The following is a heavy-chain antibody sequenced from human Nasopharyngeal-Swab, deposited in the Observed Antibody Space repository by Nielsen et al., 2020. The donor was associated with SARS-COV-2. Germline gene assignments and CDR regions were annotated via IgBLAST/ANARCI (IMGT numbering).Heavy chain of an antibody. J-gene: IGHJ4*02. CDR3: ARGSGPHGSWDY. CDR1: GFTFSSFW. CDR2: ISGDGSST. V-gene: IGHV3-74*01. Sequence: GSLKISCVASGFTFSSFWMHWVRQVPGKGLVWTSRISGDGSSTSYADSVKGRLTISRDNAKNTLYLQINTLTGEDTAVYYCARGSGPHGSWDYWGQGTLVTVSS. D-gene: IGHD6-19*01.